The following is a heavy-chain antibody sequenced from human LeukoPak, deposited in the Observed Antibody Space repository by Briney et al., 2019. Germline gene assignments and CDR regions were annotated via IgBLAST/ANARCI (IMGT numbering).Heavy chain of an antibody. V-gene: IGHV3-23*01. CDR1: GFTFSNYA. J-gene: IGHJ4*02. CDR2: IGDSGGST. Sequence: GGSLRLSCAASGFTFSNYAMAWIRQAPGKGLEWVSRIGDSGGSTDYADSVKGRFTISRDNSRNTLFLQMNSLRVEDTALYYCAKAGGGRPNKNFDSWGQGTQVTVSA. CDR3: AKAGGGRPNKNFDS. D-gene: IGHD1-26*01.